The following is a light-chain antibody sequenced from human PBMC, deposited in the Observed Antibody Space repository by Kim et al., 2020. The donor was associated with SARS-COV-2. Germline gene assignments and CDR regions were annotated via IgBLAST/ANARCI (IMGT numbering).Light chain of an antibody. CDR1: SGSIVSDI. Sequence: GESVINSCTRSSGSIVSDIVQWFQQRPGSSPTTVIYEDHKSPSGVPDRFSGSVYSSSNTASLTISGLRAEDEADYYCQSYDDNIWVFGGGTQLTVL. CDR2: EDH. CDR3: QSYDDNIWV. V-gene: IGLV6-57*01. J-gene: IGLJ3*02.